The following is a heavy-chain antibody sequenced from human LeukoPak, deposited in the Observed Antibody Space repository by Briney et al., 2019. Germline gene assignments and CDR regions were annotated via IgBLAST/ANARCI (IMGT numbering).Heavy chain of an antibody. Sequence: GGSLRLSCAASGFTFSSYWMSWVRQAPGKGLEWVANIKQDGSEKYYVDSVKGRFTISRDNAKNSLYLQTNSLRAEDTAVYYCAKHPLRYFDWLLSAQFDYWGQGTLVTVSS. CDR2: IKQDGSEK. CDR3: AKHPLRYFDWLLSAQFDY. J-gene: IGHJ4*02. CDR1: GFTFSSYW. V-gene: IGHV3-7*01. D-gene: IGHD3-9*01.